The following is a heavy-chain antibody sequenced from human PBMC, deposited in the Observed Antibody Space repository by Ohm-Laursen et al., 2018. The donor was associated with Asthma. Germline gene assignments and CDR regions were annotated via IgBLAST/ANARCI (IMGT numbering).Heavy chain of an antibody. CDR1: GFTFSSYA. D-gene: IGHD3-22*01. Sequence: SLRLSCSASGFTFSSYAMSWVRQAPGKGLEWVSAISGSGGSTYYADSVKGRFTISRDNSKNTLYLQMNSLRAEDTAVYYCAKGYYYDSSGYFDYWGQGTLVTVSS. CDR3: AKGYYYDSSGYFDY. J-gene: IGHJ4*02. CDR2: ISGSGGST. V-gene: IGHV3-23*01.